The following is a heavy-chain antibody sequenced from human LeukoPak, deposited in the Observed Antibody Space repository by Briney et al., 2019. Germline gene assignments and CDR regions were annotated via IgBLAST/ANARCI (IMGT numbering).Heavy chain of an antibody. CDR2: MSSSGSAI. V-gene: IGHV3-48*03. CDR3: ARDPYSSSFLDC. D-gene: IGHD6-6*01. J-gene: IGHJ4*02. CDR1: GFTFSGYE. Sequence: PGGSLRLSCVASGFTFSGYEMSWVRQAPGKGLEWVSHMSSSGSAIYYADSVKGRFTISRDNARNSLYLQMNSLRAEDTAVYYCARDPYSSSFLDCWGQGTLVTVSS.